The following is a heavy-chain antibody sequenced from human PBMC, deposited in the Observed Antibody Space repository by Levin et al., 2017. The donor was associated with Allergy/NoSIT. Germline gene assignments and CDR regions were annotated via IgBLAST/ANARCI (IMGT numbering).Heavy chain of an antibody. CDR2: IKKDGSDK. V-gene: IGHV3-7*01. CDR3: ARHPYFAFDI. D-gene: IGHD2/OR15-2a*01. Sequence: PGGSLRLSCVASGFTFSSYWMAWVRQAPGKGLEWVANIKKDGSDKYYVDSVKGRFTISRDNAKNSLYLQMNSLRAEDTAVYYCARHPYFAFDIWGQGTMVTVSS. J-gene: IGHJ3*02. CDR1: GFTFSSYW.